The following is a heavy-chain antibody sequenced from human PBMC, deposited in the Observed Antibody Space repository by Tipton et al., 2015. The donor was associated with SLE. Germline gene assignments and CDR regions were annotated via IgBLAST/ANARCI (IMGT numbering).Heavy chain of an antibody. CDR2: VQHSGST. Sequence: LRLSCSVSGGSLTTYYWSWVRQPPGKGLEWIGHVQHSGSTNYSPSLKSRVTISIDTPKNQLSLKLSSVTAADSAIYYCALGLGWLPDYWGRGTLVTVSS. D-gene: IGHD5-24*01. J-gene: IGHJ4*02. CDR1: GGSLTTYY. CDR3: ALGLGWLPDY. V-gene: IGHV4-59*01.